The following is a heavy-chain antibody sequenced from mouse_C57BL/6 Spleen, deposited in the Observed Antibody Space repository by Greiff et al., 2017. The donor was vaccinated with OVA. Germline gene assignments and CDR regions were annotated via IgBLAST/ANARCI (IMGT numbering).Heavy chain of an antibody. J-gene: IGHJ3*01. Sequence: QVQLQQPGAELVKPGASVKMSCKASGYTFTSYWITWVKQRPGQGLEWIGDIYPGSGSTNYNEKFKSKTTLTVDTSSSTAYMQLSSLTSEASAVYYCARRRGNYEFAYWGQGTLVTVAA. CDR2: IYPGSGST. CDR1: GYTFTSYW. CDR3: ARRRGNYEFAY. D-gene: IGHD2-1*01. V-gene: IGHV1-55*01.